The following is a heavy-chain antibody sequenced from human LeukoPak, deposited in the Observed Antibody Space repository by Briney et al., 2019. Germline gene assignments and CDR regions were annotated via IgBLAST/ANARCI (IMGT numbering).Heavy chain of an antibody. J-gene: IGHJ4*02. CDR2: ISGSGGST. V-gene: IGHV3-23*01. CDR1: GFTFSSYA. CDR3: AKGGVYYYDSSGYLRY. Sequence: GGSLRLSCAASGFTFSSYAMSWVRQAPGKGLEWVSAISGSGGSTYYADSVKGRFTIARDNSKNTLYLQMNSLRAEDTAVYYCAKGGVYYYDSSGYLRYWGQGTLVTVSS. D-gene: IGHD3-22*01.